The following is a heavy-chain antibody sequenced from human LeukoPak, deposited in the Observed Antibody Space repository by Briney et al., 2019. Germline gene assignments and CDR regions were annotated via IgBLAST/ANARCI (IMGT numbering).Heavy chain of an antibody. D-gene: IGHD3-10*01. CDR3: ARDLRSHYYGSGSYYNLYNWFDP. J-gene: IGHJ5*02. V-gene: IGHV3-11*05. CDR1: GFTFSDYY. CDR2: ISSSSSYT. Sequence: GGSLRLSCAASGFTFSDYYMSWIRQAPGKGLEWVSYISSSSSYTNYADSVKGRFTISRDNAKSSLYLQMNSLRAEDTAVYYCARDLRSHYYGSGSYYNLYNWFDPWGQGTLVTVSS.